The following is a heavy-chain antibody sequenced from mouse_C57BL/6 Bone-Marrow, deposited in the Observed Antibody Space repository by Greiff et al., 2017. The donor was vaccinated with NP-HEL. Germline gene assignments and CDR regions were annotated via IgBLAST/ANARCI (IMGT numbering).Heavy chain of an antibody. V-gene: IGHV5-4*01. J-gene: IGHJ1*03. Sequence: EVKLMESGGGLVKPGGSLKLSCAASGFTFSSYAMSWVRQTPEKRLEWVATISDGGSYTSYPDNVKGRFTITRDNAKNNLYLQMSHLKSEDTAMYYCARDDGDYVYDDWYFDVWGTGTTVTVSS. D-gene: IGHD2-2*01. CDR1: GFTFSSYA. CDR2: ISDGGSYT. CDR3: ARDDGDYVYDDWYFDV.